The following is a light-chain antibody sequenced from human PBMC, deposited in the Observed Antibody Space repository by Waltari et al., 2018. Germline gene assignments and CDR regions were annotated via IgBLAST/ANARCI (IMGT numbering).Light chain of an antibody. CDR3: AVWDDSLGGV. CDR1: NSNIGGNS. CDR2: NDN. J-gene: IGLJ3*02. Sequence: QSVLTQPPSVSGTPGQRVTISCSGSNSNIGGNSVNWYQQLPGKAPKLLIYNDNTGPSGVPDRYPASKSGTSASLAITGLQSEDEADYYCAVWDDSLGGVFGGGTKLTVL. V-gene: IGLV1-44*01.